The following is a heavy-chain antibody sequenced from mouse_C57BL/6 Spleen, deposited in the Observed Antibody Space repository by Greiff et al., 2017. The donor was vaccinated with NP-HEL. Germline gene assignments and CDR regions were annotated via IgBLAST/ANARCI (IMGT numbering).Heavy chain of an antibody. V-gene: IGHV1-18*01. CDR1: GYTFTDYN. J-gene: IGHJ3*01. Sequence: EVQLQQSGPELVKPGASVKIPCKASGYTFTDYNMDWVKQSHGKSLEWIGDINPNNGGTIYNQKFKGKATLTVDKSSSTAYMELRSLTSEDTAVYYCARSGYGNSRFAYWGQGTLVTVSA. CDR2: INPNNGGT. D-gene: IGHD2-10*02. CDR3: ARSGYGNSRFAY.